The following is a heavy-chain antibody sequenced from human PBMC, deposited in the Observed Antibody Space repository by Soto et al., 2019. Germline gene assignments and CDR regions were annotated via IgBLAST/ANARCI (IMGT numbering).Heavy chain of an antibody. D-gene: IGHD3-10*01. CDR1: GFTFRSYA. CDR3: ARDGRTGNTLPHGGLDQ. Sequence: QVQLMESGGGVVQPGGSLRLSCAASGFTFRSYAIHWVRQAPGKGLEWVAIISYDGSTKFYTDSVKGRFTISRDNSNNTLYLQMNRLRSEDTAIYYCARDGRTGNTLPHGGLDQWGQGTLVTVSS. V-gene: IGHV3-30-3*01. CDR2: ISYDGSTK. J-gene: IGHJ4*02.